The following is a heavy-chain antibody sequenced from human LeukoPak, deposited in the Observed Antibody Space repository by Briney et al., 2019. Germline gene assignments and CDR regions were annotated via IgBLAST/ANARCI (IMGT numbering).Heavy chain of an antibody. Sequence: GASVTVSCKASGGTFSSYAISWVRQAPGQGLEWMGGIIPIFGTANCAQKFQGRVTITADKSTSTAYMELSSLRSEDTAVYYCALYSSGWSSTYWYFDLWGRGTLVTVSS. CDR1: GGTFSSYA. D-gene: IGHD6-19*01. V-gene: IGHV1-69*06. J-gene: IGHJ2*01. CDR2: IIPIFGTA. CDR3: ALYSSGWSSTYWYFDL.